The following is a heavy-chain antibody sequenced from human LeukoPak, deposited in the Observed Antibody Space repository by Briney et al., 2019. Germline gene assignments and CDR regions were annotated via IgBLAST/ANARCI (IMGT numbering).Heavy chain of an antibody. CDR1: GYTFTSYG. CDR2: ISACNGNT. D-gene: IGHD3-22*01. V-gene: IGHV1-18*01. Sequence: ASVKVSCKASGYTFTSYGISWVRQAPGQGLEWMGWISACNGNTNYAQKLQGRVTMTTDTSTSTAYMELRSLRSDDTAVYYCARDSTPYHYYDSSGYYEDYWGQGTLVTVSS. CDR3: ARDSTPYHYYDSSGYYEDY. J-gene: IGHJ4*02.